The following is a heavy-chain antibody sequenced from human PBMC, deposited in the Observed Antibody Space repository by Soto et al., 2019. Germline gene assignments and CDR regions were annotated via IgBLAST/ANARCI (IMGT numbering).Heavy chain of an antibody. V-gene: IGHV4-39*01. J-gene: IGHJ3*02. Sequence: SETLSLTCTVSGGSISSRSHYWGWIRQSPGKHLEWIGSSFYRGSTHYNPSLKTRVTISVDTSKNQVSLKLYSVTAADTAVYYCARVDTTVTTVDAFDIWGQGTMVTVSS. CDR2: SFYRGST. CDR3: ARVDTTVTTVDAFDI. D-gene: IGHD4-17*01. CDR1: GGSISSRSHY.